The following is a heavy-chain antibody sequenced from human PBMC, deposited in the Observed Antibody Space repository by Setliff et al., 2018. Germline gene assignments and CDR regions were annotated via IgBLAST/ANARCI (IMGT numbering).Heavy chain of an antibody. CDR3: ARGPPDFVVVPAAAKFDY. Sequence: GASVKVSCKASGGTFRNYGISWVRQAPGQGLEWMGGTIPIFGTTDYAQKFQGRVTIITDESTSTAFMQLSSLRSEDTAVYYCARGPPDFVVVPAAAKFDYWGQGTLVTVSS. J-gene: IGHJ4*02. V-gene: IGHV1-69*05. CDR1: GGTFRNYG. CDR2: TIPIFGTT. D-gene: IGHD2-2*01.